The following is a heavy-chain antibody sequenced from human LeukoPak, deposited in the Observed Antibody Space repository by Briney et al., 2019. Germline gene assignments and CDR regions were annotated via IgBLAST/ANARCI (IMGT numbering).Heavy chain of an antibody. J-gene: IGHJ3*02. CDR2: IYYSGST. D-gene: IGHD6-13*01. V-gene: IGHV4-59*08. Sequence: SETLSLTCTVPAGSISSYYWSWIRQPPAKGLEWIGYIYYSGSTNYNPSLKSRVTISVDTSKNQFSLKLSSVTAADTAVYYCARWIAAATAAFDIWGQGTMVTVSS. CDR3: ARWIAAATAAFDI. CDR1: AGSISSYY.